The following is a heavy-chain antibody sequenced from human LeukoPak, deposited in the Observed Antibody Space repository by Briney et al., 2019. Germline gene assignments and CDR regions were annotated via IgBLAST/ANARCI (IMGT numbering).Heavy chain of an antibody. J-gene: IGHJ6*02. D-gene: IGHD3-16*01. CDR3: ATSWGPDTSAFRWGRDGMDV. CDR2: ISKSGDHT. Sequence: GGPLRLSCAVSGLTFNNYAMSWVRQAPGKGLEWVSAISKSGDHTYYAASAKGRFPIYRDNSKNTQYLQMNSLRAEDTAVYYCATSWGPDTSAFRWGRDGMDVWGQGTTVIVS. CDR1: GLTFNNYA. V-gene: IGHV3-23*01.